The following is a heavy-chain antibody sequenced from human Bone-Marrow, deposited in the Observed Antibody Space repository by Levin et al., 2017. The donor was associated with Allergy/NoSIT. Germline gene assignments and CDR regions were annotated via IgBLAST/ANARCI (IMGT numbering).Heavy chain of an antibody. CDR1: GGSLSSSNW. CDR3: ARGGYNWKPLDS. Sequence: NTSETLSLTCALFGGSLSSSNWWTWVRQTPGKGLEWIGEISHNGAANYSPSLRGRLTISLDKPNNQFSLKLTSVTAADTAVYYCARGGYNWKPLDSWGQGKLVTVSS. D-gene: IGHD1-20*01. J-gene: IGHJ4*02. CDR2: ISHNGAA. V-gene: IGHV4-4*02.